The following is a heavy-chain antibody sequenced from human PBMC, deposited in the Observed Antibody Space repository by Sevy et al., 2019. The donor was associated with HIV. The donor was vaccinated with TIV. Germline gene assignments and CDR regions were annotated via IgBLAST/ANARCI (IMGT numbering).Heavy chain of an antibody. J-gene: IGHJ4*02. CDR2: IWSDGAYQ. V-gene: IGHV3-33*01. D-gene: IGHD3-22*01. CDR3: ARGGYYYDNAAYYALDS. CDR1: GFTFSNYA. Sequence: GGSLRLSCAATGFTFSNYAMHWVRQAPGKWMKWVAIIWSDGAYQYHGDSVKGRFTISRDNSKNTLYLQMNNVRVEDTAVYYCARGGYYYDNAAYYALDSWGQGTLVTVSS.